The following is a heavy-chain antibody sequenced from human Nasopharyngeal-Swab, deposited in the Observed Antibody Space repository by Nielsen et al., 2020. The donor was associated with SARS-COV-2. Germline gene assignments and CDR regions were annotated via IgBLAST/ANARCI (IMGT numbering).Heavy chain of an antibody. J-gene: IGHJ4*02. V-gene: IGHV4-30-4*01. Sequence: SETLSLTCTVSGGSISSSDYYWSWNRQTPGKGLEWIGCIYSNGFTYYKPSPKSRVTISMDTSQNQFSLKLISVTAADTAVYYCARAKKNGGTWGHTDYWGQGALVTVSS. CDR3: ARAKKNGGTWGHTDY. CDR2: IYSNGFT. CDR1: GGSISSSDYY. D-gene: IGHD3-16*01.